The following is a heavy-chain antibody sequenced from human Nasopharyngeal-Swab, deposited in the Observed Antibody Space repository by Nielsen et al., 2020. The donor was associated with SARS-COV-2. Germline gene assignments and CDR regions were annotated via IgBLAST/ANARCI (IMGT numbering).Heavy chain of an antibody. CDR1: GYTFTSYG. CDR2: ISAYNGNT. D-gene: IGHD2-2*01. V-gene: IGHV1-18*01. J-gene: IGHJ4*02. CDR3: ARGKAFRPTAMSGYQDY. Sequence: ASVKVSCKASGYTFTSYGISWVRQAPGQGLEWMGWISAYNGNTNYAQKLQGRVTMTTDTSTSTVYMELSSLRSEDTAVYYCARGKAFRPTAMSGYQDYWGQGTLVTVSS.